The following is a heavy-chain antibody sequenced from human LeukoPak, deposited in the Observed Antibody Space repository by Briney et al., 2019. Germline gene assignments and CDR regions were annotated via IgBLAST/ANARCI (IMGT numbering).Heavy chain of an antibody. CDR1: GFTFSDHY. CDR2: SRDKGNSYTT. J-gene: IGHJ4*01. V-gene: IGHV3-72*01. CDR3: TKLARAPRDFDY. Sequence: PGGSLRLSCAASGFTFSDHYIDWVRQAPGKGLEWVGHSRDKGNSYTTAYAASVRGRFTISRDDSKNSLYLQMNSLKIEDTAVYYCTKLARAPRDFDYWGQGTLVTVSS. D-gene: IGHD3-10*01.